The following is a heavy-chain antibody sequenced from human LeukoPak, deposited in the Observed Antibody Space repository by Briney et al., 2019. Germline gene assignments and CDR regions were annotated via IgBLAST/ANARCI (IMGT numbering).Heavy chain of an antibody. J-gene: IGHJ4*02. Sequence: GASVKVSCKASGYIFTDFGISWVRQAPGQGLEWMGWISAYNGDRNYAQKFQGRVTMTTDTTTNTAYLELRSLRSDDTAAFYCARDLGTTVPGQGIFFDYWGQGSLVTVSS. V-gene: IGHV1-18*01. CDR3: ARDLGTTVPGQGIFFDY. CDR2: ISAYNGDR. D-gene: IGHD3-10*01. CDR1: GYIFTDFG.